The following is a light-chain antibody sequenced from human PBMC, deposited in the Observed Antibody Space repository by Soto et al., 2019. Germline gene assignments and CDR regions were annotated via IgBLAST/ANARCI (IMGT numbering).Light chain of an antibody. CDR3: QVWDSSSDHPYV. V-gene: IGLV3-21*04. CDR2: YDN. CDR1: NIGTKS. Sequence: SYELTQPPSVSVAPGKTARITCGGNNIGTKSVHWYQQNPGQAPVLVIYYDNDRPSGIPERFSGSNSGNTATLTISRVEAGDEADYYCQVWDSSSDHPYVFGTGTKVTVL. J-gene: IGLJ1*01.